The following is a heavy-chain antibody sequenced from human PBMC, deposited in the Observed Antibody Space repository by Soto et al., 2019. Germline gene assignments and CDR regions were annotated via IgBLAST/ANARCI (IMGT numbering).Heavy chain of an antibody. V-gene: IGHV2-5*01. CDR3: AHALFYADYDAYFDL. CDR1: GFSLTTTAVG. J-gene: IGHJ2*01. D-gene: IGHD4-17*01. CDR2: IYWNDNE. Sequence: QITLKESAPTLVMPTQTLTLTCSFSGFSLTTTAVGVGWIRQPPGKALEWLALIYWNDNEHHSPSLRSRLSITKDTSKHQVVLRMTDMDPVDTATYYFAHALFYADYDAYFDLGGRGTQVTVSS.